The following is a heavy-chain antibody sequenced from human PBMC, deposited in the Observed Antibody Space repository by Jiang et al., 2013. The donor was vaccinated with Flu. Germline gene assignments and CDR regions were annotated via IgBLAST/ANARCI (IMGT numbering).Heavy chain of an antibody. CDR3: AIIEYSSSSYYYGMDV. Sequence: SVKVSCKASGYTFTSYAMNWVRQAPGQGLEWMGWINTNTGNPTYAQGFTGRFVFSLDTSVSTAYLQISSLKAEDTAVYYCAIIEYSSSSYYYGMDVWGQGTTVTVSS. D-gene: IGHD6-6*01. CDR1: GYTFTSYA. J-gene: IGHJ6*02. CDR2: INTNTGNP. V-gene: IGHV7-4-1*02.